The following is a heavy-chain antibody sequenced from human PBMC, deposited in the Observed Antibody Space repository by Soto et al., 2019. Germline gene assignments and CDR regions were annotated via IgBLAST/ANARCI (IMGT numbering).Heavy chain of an antibody. CDR2: IIAVFGRA. J-gene: IGHJ4*02. CDR3: VRDGYSGRYYPN. Sequence: QVQLVQSGAEVKKPGSSVKVSCKASGGTFSGTAISWLRQAPGQGREWMGGIIAVFGRAKYAQKFQGRATITADQSTSTAYMEMSSLRSEDTAVYYCVRDGYSGRYYPNWGQGTLVTVSS. V-gene: IGHV1-69*01. D-gene: IGHD1-26*01. CDR1: GGTFSGTA.